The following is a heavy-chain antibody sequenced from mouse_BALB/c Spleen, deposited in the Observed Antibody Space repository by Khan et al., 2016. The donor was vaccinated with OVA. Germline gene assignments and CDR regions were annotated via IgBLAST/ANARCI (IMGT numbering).Heavy chain of an antibody. J-gene: IGHJ2*01. Sequence: MQLEESGAELVKPAPSLTLSCTASGFTITDTYMHWVKQRPEKGLEWFGRIEPANGKTKYDPKLQSTATKTADTSTNTAYQQLSSLTSEDTAVYYWARINAWGQGTTLTVSS. V-gene: IGHV14-3*02. CDR1: GFTITDTY. CDR3: ARINA. CDR2: IEPANGKT.